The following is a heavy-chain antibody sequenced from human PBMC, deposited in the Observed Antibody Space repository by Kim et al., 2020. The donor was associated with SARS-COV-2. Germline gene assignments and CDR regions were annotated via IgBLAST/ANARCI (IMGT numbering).Heavy chain of an antibody. Sequence: GGSLRLSCAASGFTFSSYAMSWVRQAPGKGLEWVSTISSSGGSTYYADSVKGRFTISRDNSKNTLYLQMNSLRAEDTAVYYCAKDRHYYGSGSYYKDGMDVWDQGTTVTVSS. D-gene: IGHD3-10*01. CDR1: GFTFSSYA. CDR2: ISSSGGST. CDR3: AKDRHYYGSGSYYKDGMDV. V-gene: IGHV3-23*01. J-gene: IGHJ6*02.